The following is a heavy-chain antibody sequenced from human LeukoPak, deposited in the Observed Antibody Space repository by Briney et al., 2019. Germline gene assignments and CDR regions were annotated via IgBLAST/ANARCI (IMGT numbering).Heavy chain of an antibody. CDR2: MNPNSGNT. Sequence: ASVKVSCKASGYTFTSYDINWVRQATGQGLEWMGWMNPNSGNTGYAQKFQGRVTMTRNTSISTAYMELSSLRSEDTAVYYCARHREYPTYYDQVWGSYFYFDYWGQGTLVTVSS. CDR1: GYTFTSYD. CDR3: ARHREYPTYYDQVWGSYFYFDY. V-gene: IGHV1-8*01. J-gene: IGHJ4*02. D-gene: IGHD3-16*01.